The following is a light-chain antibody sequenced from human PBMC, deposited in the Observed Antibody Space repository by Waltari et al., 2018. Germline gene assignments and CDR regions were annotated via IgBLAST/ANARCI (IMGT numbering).Light chain of an antibody. Sequence: EIVLTQSPATLSLSPGERATLSCGASQRVRSLSTIYLAWYQQKHGLEHRLLIYDASNRASSGIPTRFSGSGSGTDFTLTISRLEPEDFAVYYCQQYLTSPSTFGQGTRLEIK. CDR3: QQYLTSPST. CDR1: QRVRSLSTIY. CDR2: DAS. V-gene: IGKV3D-20*01. J-gene: IGKJ5*01.